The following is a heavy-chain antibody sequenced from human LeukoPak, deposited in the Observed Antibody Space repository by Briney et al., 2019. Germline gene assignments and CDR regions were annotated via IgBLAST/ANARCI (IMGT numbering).Heavy chain of an antibody. Sequence: ASVKVSCKASGYTFNTCGITWVRQVRGQGLEWMGWISPYNGKTKYAQKVQGRVTMTTDTSTSTVYMELRSLRSDDTAVYYCARDLGIGAAGTSWFDAWGQGTLVTVSS. D-gene: IGHD6-13*01. CDR1: GYTFNTCG. CDR3: ARDLGIGAAGTSWFDA. V-gene: IGHV1-18*01. CDR2: ISPYNGKT. J-gene: IGHJ5*02.